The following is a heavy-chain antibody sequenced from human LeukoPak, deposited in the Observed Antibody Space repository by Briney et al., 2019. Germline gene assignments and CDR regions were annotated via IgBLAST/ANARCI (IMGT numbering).Heavy chain of an antibody. J-gene: IGHJ6*02. CDR2: INAYNGNT. Sequence: GASVKVSFKASGYTFTSYGISWVRQAPGHGLEWMGWINAYNGNTNYAQKLQGRVTMTTDTSTSTAYMELMSLRSDDTAVYYCARGGSSSDYYYYGMDVWGQGTTVTVSS. CDR3: ARGGSSSDYYYYGMDV. V-gene: IGHV1-18*01. D-gene: IGHD6-6*01. CDR1: GYTFTSYG.